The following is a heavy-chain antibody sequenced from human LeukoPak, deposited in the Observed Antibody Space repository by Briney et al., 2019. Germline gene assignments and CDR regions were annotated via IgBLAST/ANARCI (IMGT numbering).Heavy chain of an antibody. Sequence: GGSLRLSCAAYGFAFSSYWMTWVRQAPGKGLEWVANIKQDGSEKYYVDSVKGRFTISRDNAKNALYLQMNSLRAEDTAVYYCARDVYGGYFDYWGQGILVTVSS. CDR2: IKQDGSEK. CDR3: ARDVYGGYFDY. V-gene: IGHV3-7*01. CDR1: GFAFSSYW. J-gene: IGHJ4*02. D-gene: IGHD4-23*01.